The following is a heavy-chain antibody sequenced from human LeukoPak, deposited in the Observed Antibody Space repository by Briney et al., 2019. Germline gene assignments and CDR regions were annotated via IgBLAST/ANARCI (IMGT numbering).Heavy chain of an antibody. CDR2: ISAYNGNT. J-gene: IGHJ4*02. CDR1: GGTFSSYA. V-gene: IGHV1-18*01. CDR3: ARARVTGATSPFDY. Sequence: ASVKVSCKASGGTFSSYAISWVRQAPGQGLEWMGWISAYNGNTNYAQKLQGRVTMTTDTSTSTAYMELRSLRSDDTAVYYCARARVTGATSPFDYWGQGTLVTVSS. D-gene: IGHD1-26*01.